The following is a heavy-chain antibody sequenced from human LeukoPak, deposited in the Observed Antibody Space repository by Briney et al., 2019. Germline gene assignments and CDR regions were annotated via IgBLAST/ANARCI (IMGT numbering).Heavy chain of an antibody. D-gene: IGHD3-10*01. CDR2: ISSTSDYI. CDR1: GFTFITYS. CDR3: AIEQTYCVSGSYYNVLDY. V-gene: IGHV3-21*05. J-gene: IGHJ4*02. Sequence: GGSLRLSCAASGFTFITYSMTWVRQAPGKGLEWVSNISSTSDYIYYADSVKGRFTISRDSAKNSLYLQMNSLRAEDTAVYCCAIEQTYCVSGSYYNVLDYWGQGTLVTVSS.